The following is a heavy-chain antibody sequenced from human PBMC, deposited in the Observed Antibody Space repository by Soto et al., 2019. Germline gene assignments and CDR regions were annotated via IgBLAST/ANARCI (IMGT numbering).Heavy chain of an antibody. J-gene: IGHJ4*02. V-gene: IGHV1-18*01. D-gene: IGHD6-13*01. CDR1: GYTFTSYG. CDR3: ARDGRNESLAAAGCFDY. CDR2: ISAYNGNT. Sequence: QVQLVQSGAEVKKPGASVKVSCKASGYTFTSYGISWVRQAPGQGLEWLGWISAYNGNTNYAQKLQGRVTMTTDTSTSTAYMELRSLRSDDTAVYHCARDGRNESLAAAGCFDYWGQGTLVTGSS.